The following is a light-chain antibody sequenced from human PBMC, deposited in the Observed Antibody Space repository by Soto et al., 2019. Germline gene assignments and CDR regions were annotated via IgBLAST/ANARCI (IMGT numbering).Light chain of an antibody. V-gene: IGKV3D-15*01. CDR2: GAS. Sequence: EIAMTQSPATLSVSPGERATLSCRASQSVSSNLAWYQQKPGQAPRLLIFGASTRATAIPDRFSGSGSGTEFTLTISSLQSEDFAVYYCQQYNNWPPITFGQGTRPEIK. J-gene: IGKJ5*01. CDR1: QSVSSN. CDR3: QQYNNWPPIT.